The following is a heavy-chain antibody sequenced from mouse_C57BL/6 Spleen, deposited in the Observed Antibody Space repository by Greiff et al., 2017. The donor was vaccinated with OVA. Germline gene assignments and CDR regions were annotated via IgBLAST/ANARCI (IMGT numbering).Heavy chain of an antibody. Sequence: EVMLVESGGGLVKPGGSPKLSCAASGFTFSSYTMSWVRQTPEKRLEWVATISGGGGNTYYPDSVKGRFTISRDNAKNTLYLQMSSLRSEDTALYYCARRTGTGYFDCWGQGTTLTVSS. CDR3: ARRTGTGYFDC. V-gene: IGHV5-9*01. CDR1: GFTFSSYT. J-gene: IGHJ2*01. CDR2: ISGGGGNT. D-gene: IGHD4-1*01.